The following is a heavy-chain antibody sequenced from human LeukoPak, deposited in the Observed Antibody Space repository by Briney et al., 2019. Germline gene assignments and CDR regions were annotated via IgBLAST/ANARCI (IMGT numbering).Heavy chain of an antibody. J-gene: IGHJ4*02. CDR1: GFTFSSYW. V-gene: IGHV3-74*01. CDR2: INSDGSST. Sequence: SLRLSCAASGFTFSSYWTHWVRHAPGKGLVWVSRINSDGSSTSYADSVKGRFTISRDNAKNTLYLQMNSLRAEDTAVYYCAPLMVYAPYFDYWGQGTLVTVSS. D-gene: IGHD2-8*01. CDR3: APLMVYAPYFDY.